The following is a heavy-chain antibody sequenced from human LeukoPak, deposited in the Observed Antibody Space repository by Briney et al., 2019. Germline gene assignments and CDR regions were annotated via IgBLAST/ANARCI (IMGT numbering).Heavy chain of an antibody. CDR1: GFTFSSYE. V-gene: IGHV3-48*03. J-gene: IGHJ4*02. D-gene: IGHD5-24*01. CDR3: SRGRPHNY. CDR2: ISSSGSTI. Sequence: PGGSLRLSCAASGFTFSSYEMNWVRQAPGKELARDSDISSSGSTIYYADSVKGRFIISRDNAKNSLYLQMNSLRAEDTALYYCSRGRPHNYWGQGTLVTVFS.